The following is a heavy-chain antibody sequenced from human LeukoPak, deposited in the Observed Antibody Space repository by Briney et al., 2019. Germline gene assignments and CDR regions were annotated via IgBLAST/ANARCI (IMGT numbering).Heavy chain of an antibody. V-gene: IGHV4-59*01. D-gene: IGHD1-26*01. CDR1: GVSISTYY. CDR2: FPYSGST. Sequence: SETLSLTCSVSGVSISTYYWIWIRQPPAKGLEWMGFFPYSGSTKYNPSLKSRVTMSVDTSKNQFSLKLSSVTAADTAVYYCARMYSGTSYYFDYWGQGTLVTVSS. J-gene: IGHJ4*02. CDR3: ARMYSGTSYYFDY.